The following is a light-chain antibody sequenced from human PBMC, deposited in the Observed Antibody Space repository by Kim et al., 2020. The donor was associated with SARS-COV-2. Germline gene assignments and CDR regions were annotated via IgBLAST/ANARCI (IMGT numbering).Light chain of an antibody. CDR3: QLFDTSLYT. V-gene: IGKV3-20*01. Sequence: ETVLTQSPGTLSLSPGERATLSCRASQSVNSNYLAWYQQRPGQAPRLLIYGASSRATGIPDRFTGSGSGTDFTLTITRLEPEDFAVYYCQLFDTSLYTFGQGTKLEI. CDR1: QSVNSNY. J-gene: IGKJ2*01. CDR2: GAS.